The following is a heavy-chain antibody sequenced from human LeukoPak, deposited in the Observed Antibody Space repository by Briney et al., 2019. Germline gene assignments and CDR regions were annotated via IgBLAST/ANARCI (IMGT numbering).Heavy chain of an antibody. J-gene: IGHJ4*02. CDR1: GFTFSSYA. CDR2: ISGSGDGT. CDR3: ARQGDRGYSYGL. D-gene: IGHD5-18*01. V-gene: IGHV3-23*01. Sequence: PGGSLRLSCAASGFTFSSYAMTWVRQAPGKGLEWVSAISGSGDGTYYADSVKGRFTISRDNSENTLYLQMNSLRAEDTAVYYCARQGDRGYSYGLWGQGILVSVSS.